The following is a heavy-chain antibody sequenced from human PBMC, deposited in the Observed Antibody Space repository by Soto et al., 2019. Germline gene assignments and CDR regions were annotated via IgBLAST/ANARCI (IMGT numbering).Heavy chain of an antibody. J-gene: IGHJ4*02. CDR3: AKDKSSVSSGWYSTENYFDY. D-gene: IGHD6-19*01. Sequence: EVQLVESGGGLVQPGRSLRLSCAASGFTFDDYAMHWVRQAPGKGLEWVSGISWNSGSIGYADSVKGRFTISRDNAKNSLYLQMNSLRAEDTALYYCAKDKSSVSSGWYSTENYFDYWGQGTLVTVSS. V-gene: IGHV3-9*01. CDR2: ISWNSGSI. CDR1: GFTFDDYA.